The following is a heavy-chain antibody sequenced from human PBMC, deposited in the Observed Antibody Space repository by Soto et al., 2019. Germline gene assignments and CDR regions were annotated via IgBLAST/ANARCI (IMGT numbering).Heavy chain of an antibody. CDR3: AKDLIYGYNSGRPFDS. CDR2: IGSRGDST. V-gene: IGHV3-23*01. D-gene: IGHD6-19*01. CDR1: GFTFSSFA. Sequence: EVQLLESGGVLVQPGGSLRLSCAASGFTFSSFAMSWVSQAPGKGLEWVSAIGSRGDSTYYADSVKGRFTISRDNSKNALYLQMNSLRAEDTAVYYCAKDLIYGYNSGRPFDSWGQGTLVTVSS. J-gene: IGHJ4*02.